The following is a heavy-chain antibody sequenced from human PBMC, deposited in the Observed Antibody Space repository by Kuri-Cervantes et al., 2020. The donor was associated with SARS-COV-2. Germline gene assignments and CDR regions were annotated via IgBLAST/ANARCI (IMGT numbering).Heavy chain of an antibody. CDR3: ARGREGVVPATILGLGYFLYFSMDV. J-gene: IGHJ6*03. CDR2: INHSGST. D-gene: IGHD2-2*01. V-gene: IGHV4-34*01. CDR1: GGSFSGYY. Sequence: SETLSLTCAVSGGSFSGYYWSWIRQSPGKGLEWIGKINHSGSTNYNPSLSSRVTISVDMCKNQFSLRLSSMTAADTAMYYCARGREGVVPATILGLGYFLYFSMDVWGKGTAVTVSS.